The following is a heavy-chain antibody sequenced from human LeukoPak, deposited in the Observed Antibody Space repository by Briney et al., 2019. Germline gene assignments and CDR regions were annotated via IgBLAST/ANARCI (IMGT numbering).Heavy chain of an antibody. Sequence: PGGSLRLSCAASGFTFSSYAMSWVRQAPGKGLEWVSAISGSGGSTYYADSVKGRLTISRDNSKNTLYLQMNSLRAEDTAVYYCAKDRITMVRGAIQFDYWGQGTLVTVSS. CDR2: ISGSGGST. CDR1: GFTFSSYA. CDR3: AKDRITMVRGAIQFDY. J-gene: IGHJ4*02. V-gene: IGHV3-23*01. D-gene: IGHD3-10*01.